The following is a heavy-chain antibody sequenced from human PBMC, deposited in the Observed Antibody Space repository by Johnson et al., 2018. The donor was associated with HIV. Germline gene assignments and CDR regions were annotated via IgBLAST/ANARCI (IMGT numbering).Heavy chain of an antibody. CDR1: GFTFDDYA. Sequence: VQLVESGGGLVQPGRSLRLSCAASGFTFDDYAMHLVRQAPGKGLEWVSGISCNSGSLGSVDSVKGRFTISRDNTNNSLYLQMNSLRAEDTAVYYCARGGSCYNAHFDIWGQGTMVTVSS. V-gene: IGHV3-9*01. CDR3: ARGGSCYNAHFDI. CDR2: ISCNSGSL. D-gene: IGHD2-15*01. J-gene: IGHJ3*02.